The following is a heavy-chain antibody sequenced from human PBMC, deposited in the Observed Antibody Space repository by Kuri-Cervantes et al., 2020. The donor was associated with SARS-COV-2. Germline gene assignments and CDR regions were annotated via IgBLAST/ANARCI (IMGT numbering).Heavy chain of an antibody. J-gene: IGHJ6*03. Sequence: GESLKISCAASGFTFSSYSMNWVRQAPGKGLEWVSYISSNSSTTYYADSVKGRFTISRDNAKNSLYLQMNSLRAEDTAVYYCSRTYDSSGSLYYYYYMDVWGKGTTVTVSS. CDR3: SRTYDSSGSLYYYYYMDV. CDR2: ISSNSSTT. D-gene: IGHD3-22*01. CDR1: GFTFSSYS. V-gene: IGHV3-48*01.